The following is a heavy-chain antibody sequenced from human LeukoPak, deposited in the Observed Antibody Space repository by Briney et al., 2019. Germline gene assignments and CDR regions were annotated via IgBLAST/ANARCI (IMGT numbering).Heavy chain of an antibody. D-gene: IGHD6-13*01. V-gene: IGHV1-18*01. CDR2: ISTYSGNT. CDR1: GYSFAGYG. J-gene: IGHJ4*02. CDR3: ARVGAAPGHFDY. Sequence: GASVTVSFKASGYSFAGYGISWVRQAPGQGLEWIGWISTYSGNTNYAHNLQGRITVTTETSTSTAYMELRSLRSDDTAVYYCARVGAAPGHFDYWGQGTQLTVSS.